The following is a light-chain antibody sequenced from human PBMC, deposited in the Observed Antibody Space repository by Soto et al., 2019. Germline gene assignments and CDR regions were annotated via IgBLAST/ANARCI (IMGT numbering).Light chain of an antibody. J-gene: IGLJ2*01. CDR2: DNV. CDR3: GTWDNSLSAGL. V-gene: IGLV1-51*01. Sequence: QSVLTQPPSVSAAPGQKVTISCSGSRSNIGENYVSWYQQFPGAAPQLVIYDNVNRSPGIPDRFSGSKSGTSATLGITGLQTGDEADYYCGTWDNSLSAGLFGAGTKLTVL. CDR1: RSNIGENY.